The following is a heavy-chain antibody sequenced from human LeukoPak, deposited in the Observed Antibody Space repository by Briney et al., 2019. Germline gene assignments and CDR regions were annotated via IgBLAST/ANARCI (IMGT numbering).Heavy chain of an antibody. Sequence: SETLSLTCAVYGGSFSGYYWSWIRQPPGKGLEWIGEINHSGSTNYNPSLKSRVTISVDTSKNQFSLKLSSVTAANTAVYYCARGGVGATPFDYWGQGTLVTVSS. CDR3: ARGGVGATPFDY. D-gene: IGHD1-26*01. CDR2: INHSGST. CDR1: GGSFSGYY. V-gene: IGHV4-34*01. J-gene: IGHJ4*02.